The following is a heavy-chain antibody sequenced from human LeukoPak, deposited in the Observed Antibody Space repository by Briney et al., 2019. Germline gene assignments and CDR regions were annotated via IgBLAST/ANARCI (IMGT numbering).Heavy chain of an antibody. CDR2: ISGSGIST. CDR3: AKDMGSRATNFDY. D-gene: IGHD1-1*01. Sequence: GGSLRLSCAASGFTFSSYWMSWVRQAPGKGLEWVSSISGSGISTYYTDSVKGRFTISRDNSKNTLYLQMNSLTAEDTAVYYCAKDMGSRATNFDYWGQGTLVTVSS. CDR1: GFTFSSYW. J-gene: IGHJ4*02. V-gene: IGHV3-23*01.